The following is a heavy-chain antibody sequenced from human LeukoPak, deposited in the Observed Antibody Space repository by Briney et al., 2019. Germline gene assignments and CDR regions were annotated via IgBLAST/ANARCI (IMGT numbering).Heavy chain of an antibody. J-gene: IGHJ4*02. CDR1: GGSISSYY. Sequence: SETLSLTCTVSGGSISSYYWSWIRQPPGKGLEWIGYIYYSGSTNYNPSLKSRVTILLDTSKNQFSLKLSSVTAADTAVYYCARHSSTWSAFFDYWGQGTLATVSS. CDR2: IYYSGST. V-gene: IGHV4-59*08. D-gene: IGHD6-13*01. CDR3: ARHSSTWSAFFDY.